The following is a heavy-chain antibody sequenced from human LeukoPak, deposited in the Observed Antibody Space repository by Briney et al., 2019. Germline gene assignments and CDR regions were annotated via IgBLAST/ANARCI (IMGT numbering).Heavy chain of an antibody. CDR3: ARVGYCSSTSCYEHFDY. CDR2: IYSGGST. Sequence: GGSLRLSCAASGFTVSSNYMSWVRQAPGKGLEWVSVIYSGGSTYYADSVKGRFTISRDNSKNTLYLQMNSLRAEDTAVYYCARVGYCSSTSCYEHFDYWGQGTLVTVSS. J-gene: IGHJ4*02. V-gene: IGHV3-66*01. CDR1: GFTVSSNY. D-gene: IGHD2-2*01.